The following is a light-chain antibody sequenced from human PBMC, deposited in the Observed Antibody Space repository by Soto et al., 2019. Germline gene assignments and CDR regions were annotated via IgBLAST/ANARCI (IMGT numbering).Light chain of an antibody. V-gene: IGLV1-51*01. CDR3: GTWNSSLSDVV. CDR2: DNN. CDR1: SSNIGNNY. Sequence: QSVLTQPPSVSAAPGQKVTISCSGSSSNIGNNYVSWYQQLPGTAPKLLIYDNNKRPSGIPDRFSGSKSGTSATLGITGLQAGDEADYYCGTWNSSLSDVVFGGGTKLTAL. J-gene: IGLJ2*01.